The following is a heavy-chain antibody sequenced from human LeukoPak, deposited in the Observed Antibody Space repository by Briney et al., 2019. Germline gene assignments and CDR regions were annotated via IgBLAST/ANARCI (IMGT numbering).Heavy chain of an antibody. CDR3: ARDSRSEYDFWSGYGAFDI. V-gene: IGHV4-30-2*05. CDR1: GGSISSGGYS. D-gene: IGHD3-3*01. CDR2: IYYSGST. Sequence: SETLSLTCAVSGGSISSGGYSWSWIRQPPGKGLEWIGYIYYSGSTYYSPSLKSRVTISVDTSKNQFSLKLSSVTAADTAVYYCARDSRSEYDFWSGYGAFDIWGQGTMVTVSS. J-gene: IGHJ3*02.